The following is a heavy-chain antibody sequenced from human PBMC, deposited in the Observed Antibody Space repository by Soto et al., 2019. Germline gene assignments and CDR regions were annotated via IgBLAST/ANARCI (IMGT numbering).Heavy chain of an antibody. CDR1: GGSVSSGSYY. CDR3: AREYQTYSDYVWGSYRNYYFDY. D-gene: IGHD3-16*02. J-gene: IGHJ4*02. CDR2: IYYSGST. Sequence: SETLSLTCTVSGGSVSSGSYYWSWIRQPPGKGLEWIGYIYYSGSTNYNPSLKSRVTISVDTSKNQFSLKLSSVTAADTAVYYCAREYQTYSDYVWGSYRNYYFDYWGQGPLVTVYS. V-gene: IGHV4-61*01.